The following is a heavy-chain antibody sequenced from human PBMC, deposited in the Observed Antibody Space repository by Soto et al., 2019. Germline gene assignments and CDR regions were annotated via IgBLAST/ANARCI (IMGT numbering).Heavy chain of an antibody. D-gene: IGHD3-10*01. CDR1: GGSISSSSYY. J-gene: IGHJ5*02. Sequence: QLQLQESGPGLVKPSETLSLTCTVSGGSISSSSYYWGWIRQPPGKGLEWIGSIYYSGSTYYNPSLKGRVTISVDTSKNQFALKLSSVTAADTAVYYCASNTMVRGVTKFDPWGQGTLVTVSS. CDR3: ASNTMVRGVTKFDP. V-gene: IGHV4-39*01. CDR2: IYYSGST.